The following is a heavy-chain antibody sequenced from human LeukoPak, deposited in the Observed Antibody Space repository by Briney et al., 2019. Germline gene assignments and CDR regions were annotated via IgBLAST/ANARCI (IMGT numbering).Heavy chain of an antibody. D-gene: IGHD3-16*01. CDR2: IKSKTDGGTT. J-gene: IGHJ4*02. CDR1: GFTYGSHS. V-gene: IGHV3-15*01. Sequence: GGSLRLSCATSGFTYGSHSMNWVRQAPGKGLEWVGRIKSKTDGGTTDYAAPVKGRFTISRDDSKNTLYLQMNSLKTEDTAVYFCTTSPYFDYWGQGTLVTVSS. CDR3: TTSPYFDY.